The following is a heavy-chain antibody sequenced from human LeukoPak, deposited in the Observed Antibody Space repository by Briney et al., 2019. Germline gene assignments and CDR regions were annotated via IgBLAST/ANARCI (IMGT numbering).Heavy chain of an antibody. CDR1: GFTFSSNW. V-gene: IGHV3-74*01. CDR2: INEDGSTT. CDR3: VRDLGGRSGH. J-gene: IGHJ4*02. D-gene: IGHD1-26*01. Sequence: GGSLRLSYAASGFTFSSNWMHWVRQAPGKGLVWVSRINEDGSTTNYADSVKGRSTIFRDNAKNTLYLQMNSLRAEDTAVYYCVRDLGGRSGHWGQGTLVTVSS.